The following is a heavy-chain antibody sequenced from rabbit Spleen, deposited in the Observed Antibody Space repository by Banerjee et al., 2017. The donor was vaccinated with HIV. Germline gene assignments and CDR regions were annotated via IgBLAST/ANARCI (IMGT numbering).Heavy chain of an antibody. Sequence: QEQLVESGGDLVQPEGSLTLTCTGSGFSFSSSYYMCWVRQAPGKGLEWIGCIYTGSSGSTYYASWAKGRFSISKTSSTTVTLQMTTLTAADTATYFCARDTGTSFSTYGMDLWGPGTLVTVS. CDR3: ARDTGTSFSTYGMDL. CDR1: GFSFSSSYY. J-gene: IGHJ6*01. V-gene: IGHV1S45*01. D-gene: IGHD8-1*01. CDR2: IYTGSSGST.